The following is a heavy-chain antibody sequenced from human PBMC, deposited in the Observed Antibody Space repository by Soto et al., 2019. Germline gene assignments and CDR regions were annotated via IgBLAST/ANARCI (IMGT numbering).Heavy chain of an antibody. CDR2: ITNDGDIT. Sequence: VDLLESGGGLVRPGGSLRLSCAASGFSFNNYAMNWVRQAPGKGLEWVSGITNDGDITYYRDSVRGRFTISRDNFRNTIHVQMNSMWAEDTAISYCVQDMGFGVAASLMGFQSWGQGALVTVSS. V-gene: IGHV3-23*01. CDR1: GFSFNNYA. J-gene: IGHJ5*02. CDR3: VQDMGFGVAASLMGFQS. D-gene: IGHD3-3*01.